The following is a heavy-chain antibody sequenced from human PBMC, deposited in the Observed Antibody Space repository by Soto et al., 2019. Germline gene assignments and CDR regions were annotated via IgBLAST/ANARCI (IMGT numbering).Heavy chain of an antibody. V-gene: IGHV1-69*06. CDR2: IIPIFGTA. CDR1: GVTFSSYA. Sequence: ASVKVSCKASGVTFSSYAISWVRQAPGQGLEWMGGIIPIFGTANYAQKFQGRVTITADKSTSTAYMELSSLRSEDTAVYYCAREGYYDSSGPPVAFDIWGQGTMVTVSS. D-gene: IGHD3-22*01. CDR3: AREGYYDSSGPPVAFDI. J-gene: IGHJ3*02.